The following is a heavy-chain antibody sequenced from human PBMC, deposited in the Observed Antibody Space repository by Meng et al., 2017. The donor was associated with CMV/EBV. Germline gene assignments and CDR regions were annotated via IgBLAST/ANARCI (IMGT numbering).Heavy chain of an antibody. Sequence: GESLKISCAASGFTFSSYSMNWVRQAPGKGLEWVSYISSSSSTIYYADSVKGRFTIFRDNAKNSLYLQMNSLRAEDTAVYYCARDRWDLAHCSSTSCYDGGVDYYYGMDVWGQGTTVTVSS. D-gene: IGHD2-2*01. CDR1: GFTFSSYS. J-gene: IGHJ6*02. V-gene: IGHV3-48*04. CDR3: ARDRWDLAHCSSTSCYDGGVDYYYGMDV. CDR2: ISSSSSTI.